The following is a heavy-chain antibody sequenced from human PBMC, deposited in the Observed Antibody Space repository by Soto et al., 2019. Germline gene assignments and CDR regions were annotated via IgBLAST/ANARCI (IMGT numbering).Heavy chain of an antibody. V-gene: IGHV3-30*18. J-gene: IGHJ2*01. CDR2: ISYDGSNK. D-gene: IGHD5-18*01. Sequence: QVELVESWGGVVQPGRSLRLSCAASGFTFSSYGMHWVRQAPGKGLEWVAVISYDGSNKYYADSVKGRFTISRDNSKNTLYLQMNSLRAEDTAVYYCAKGAAMDLYWYFDLWGRGTLVTVSS. CDR3: AKGAAMDLYWYFDL. CDR1: GFTFSSYG.